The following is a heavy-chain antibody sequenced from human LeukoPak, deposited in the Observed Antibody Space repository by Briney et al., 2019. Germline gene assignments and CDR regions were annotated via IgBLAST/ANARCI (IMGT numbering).Heavy chain of an antibody. CDR3: ARLALRYFEWLPINDAFDI. D-gene: IGHD3-9*01. J-gene: IGHJ3*02. CDR1: GYIFTSYG. V-gene: IGHV1-18*01. Sequence: GASVKVSCKASGYIFTSYGISWVRQAPGQGLEWMGWISPYNGNTNYAQKIQGRVTMTTDTSTSTAYMELRSLRSDDTAVYYCARLALRYFEWLPINDAFDIWGQGTVVTVSS. CDR2: ISPYNGNT.